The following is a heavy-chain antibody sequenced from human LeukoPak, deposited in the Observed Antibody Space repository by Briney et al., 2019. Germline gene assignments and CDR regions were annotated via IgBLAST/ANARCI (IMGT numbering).Heavy chain of an antibody. CDR1: GYSISSGYY. J-gene: IGHJ4*02. CDR2: IYHSGST. Sequence: PSETLSLTCAVSGYSISSGYYWGWIRQPPGKGLEWIGSIYHSGSTYYNPSLKSRVTISVDTSKNQFSLKLSSVTAADTAVYYCARHPTYQYCSSTSCQRAPFDYWGQGTLVTASS. D-gene: IGHD2-2*01. CDR3: ARHPTYQYCSSTSCQRAPFDY. V-gene: IGHV4-38-2*01.